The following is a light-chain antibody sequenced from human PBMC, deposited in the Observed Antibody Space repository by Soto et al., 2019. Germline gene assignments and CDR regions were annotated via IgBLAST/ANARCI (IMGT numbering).Light chain of an antibody. CDR2: AAS. Sequence: DIQMTQSPSTLSASVGDRVTITCRASQGINSFLAWYQQKPGKAPKLLIYAASTLQSGVPSRFSGSGSGTEFTLTISGLLPEDFATYHCQQLNTLPFTFGQGTRLEIK. V-gene: IGKV1-9*01. CDR1: QGINSF. CDR3: QQLNTLPFT. J-gene: IGKJ5*01.